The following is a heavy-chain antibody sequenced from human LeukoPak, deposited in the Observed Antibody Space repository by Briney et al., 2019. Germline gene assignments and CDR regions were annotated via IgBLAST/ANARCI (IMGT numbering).Heavy chain of an antibody. CDR1: GGTFSSYA. D-gene: IGHD3-22*01. J-gene: IGHJ5*02. CDR2: IIPIFGTA. Sequence: ASVKVSCKASGGTFSSYAISWVRQAPGQGLEWTGRIIPIFGTANYAQKFQGRVTITTDESTSTAYMELSSLRSEDTAVYYCARDKKDYYDSSGYYTSPGFDPWGQGTLVTVSS. CDR3: ARDKKDYYDSSGYYTSPGFDP. V-gene: IGHV1-69*05.